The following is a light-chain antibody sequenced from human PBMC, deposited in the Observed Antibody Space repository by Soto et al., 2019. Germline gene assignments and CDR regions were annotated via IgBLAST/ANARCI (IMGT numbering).Light chain of an antibody. Sequence: EIVLTQSPGTLSLSPGERATLSCRVSQTVSSSYLGWYQQKAGQAPRLLIYGASNRATGIPARFSGSGSGTDFTLTISRLEPEDFAVYYCLQRSDWRTFGRGTKVDIK. CDR3: LQRSDWRT. J-gene: IGKJ1*01. V-gene: IGKV3D-20*02. CDR2: GAS. CDR1: QTVSSSY.